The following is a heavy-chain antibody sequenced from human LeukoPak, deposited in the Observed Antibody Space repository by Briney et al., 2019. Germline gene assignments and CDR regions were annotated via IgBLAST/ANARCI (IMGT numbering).Heavy chain of an antibody. J-gene: IGHJ6*03. Sequence: SETLSPTCTVSGGSISSYYWSWIRQPPGKGLEWIGYIYYSGSTNYNPSLKSRVTISVDTSKNQFSLKLSSVTAADTAVYYCAKTGGDSVLYYYYMDVWGKGTTVTVSS. D-gene: IGHD3-10*01. V-gene: IGHV4-59*01. CDR3: AKTGGDSVLYYYYMDV. CDR1: GGSISSYY. CDR2: IYYSGST.